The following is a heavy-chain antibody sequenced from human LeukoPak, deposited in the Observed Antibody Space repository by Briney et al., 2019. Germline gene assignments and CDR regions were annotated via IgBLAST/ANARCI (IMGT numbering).Heavy chain of an antibody. CDR1: GDTLSSYA. CDR3: ARDRQSITIFTSYYYYGMDV. D-gene: IGHD3-3*01. Sequence: ASVKVSCKASGDTLSSYAISWVRQAPGQGLEWMGGIIPIFGTANYAQKFQGRVTITADESTSTAYMELSSLRSEDTAVYYCARDRQSITIFTSYYYYGMDVWGQGTTVTVSS. CDR2: IIPIFGTA. J-gene: IGHJ6*02. V-gene: IGHV1-69*13.